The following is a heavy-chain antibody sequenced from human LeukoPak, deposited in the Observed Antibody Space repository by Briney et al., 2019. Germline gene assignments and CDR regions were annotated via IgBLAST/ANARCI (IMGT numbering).Heavy chain of an antibody. CDR2: ISGNGGSV. Sequence: PGGSLRLSCAASGFTFSSYAMSWVRQAPGKGLEWVSAISGNGGSVHYADSVKGRFTISRDSSKNTLNLQMNSLRADDTALYYCAREQWLYGQGAFDIWGQGTVVTVSS. J-gene: IGHJ3*02. CDR1: GFTFSSYA. V-gene: IGHV3-23*01. CDR3: AREQWLYGQGAFDI. D-gene: IGHD6-19*01.